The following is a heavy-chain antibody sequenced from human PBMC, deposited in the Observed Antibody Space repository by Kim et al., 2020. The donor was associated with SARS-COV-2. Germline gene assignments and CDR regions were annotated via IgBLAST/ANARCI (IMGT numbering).Heavy chain of an antibody. V-gene: IGHV3-9*01. Sequence: GGSLRLSCAASGFTFDDYAMHWVRQAPGKGLEWVSGISWNSGSIGYADSVKGRFTISRDNAKNSLYLQMNSLRAEDTALYYCAKDRTQYISGLDVWGQGT. CDR1: GFTFDDYA. CDR3: AKDRTQYISGLDV. CDR2: ISWNSGSI. J-gene: IGHJ6*02. D-gene: IGHD6-19*01.